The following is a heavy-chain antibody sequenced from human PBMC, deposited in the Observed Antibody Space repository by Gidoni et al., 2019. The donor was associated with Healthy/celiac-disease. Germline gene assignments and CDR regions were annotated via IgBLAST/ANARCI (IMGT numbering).Heavy chain of an antibody. D-gene: IGHD3-3*01. V-gene: IGHV2-70*01. CDR1: GFSLSTSGMC. Sequence: QVTLRESGPALVKPTQTLTLTCTFSGFSLSTSGMCVSWIRQPPGKALEWLALIDWDDDKYYSTSLKTRLTISKDTSKNQVVLTMTNMDPVDTATYYCARIASDFWSGYSRYYFDYWGQGTLVTVSS. CDR2: IDWDDDK. J-gene: IGHJ4*02. CDR3: ARIASDFWSGYSRYYFDY.